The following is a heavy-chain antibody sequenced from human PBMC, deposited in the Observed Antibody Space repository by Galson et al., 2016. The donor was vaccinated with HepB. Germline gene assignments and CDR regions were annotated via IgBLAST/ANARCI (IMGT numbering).Heavy chain of an antibody. Sequence: SETLSLTCAVYGGSLSDSYWSWIRQPPGKGLEWIGEINHSGNTNYNPSLKSRVTISVDTSKNQFSLKLSSVTAADTAVYYCARGGRPRIWGQGTMVTVSS. CDR2: INHSGNT. V-gene: IGHV4-34*01. CDR1: GGSLSDSY. CDR3: ARGGRPRI. J-gene: IGHJ3*02. D-gene: IGHD3-10*01.